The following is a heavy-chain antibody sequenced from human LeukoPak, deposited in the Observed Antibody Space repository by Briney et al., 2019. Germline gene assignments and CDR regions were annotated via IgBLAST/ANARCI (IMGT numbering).Heavy chain of an antibody. D-gene: IGHD4-17*01. V-gene: IGHV4-39*01. CDR2: IYYSGST. CDR1: GGSISSSSYY. Sequence: PSETLSLTCTVCGGSISSSSYYWGWIRQPPGKGLEWIGSIYYSGSTYYNPSLKSRVTISVDTSKNQFSLKLSSVTAADTAVYYCARLGDYGDYDPPDFDYWGQGTLVTVSS. CDR3: ARLGDYGDYDPPDFDY. J-gene: IGHJ4*02.